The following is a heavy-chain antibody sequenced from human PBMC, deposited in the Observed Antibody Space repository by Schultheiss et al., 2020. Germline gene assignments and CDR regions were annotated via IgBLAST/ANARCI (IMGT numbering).Heavy chain of an antibody. J-gene: IGHJ6*02. CDR1: GFTFSSYA. D-gene: IGHD5-12*01. Sequence: GESLKISCAASGFTFSSYAMSWVRQAPGKGLEWVSAISGSGGSTYYADSVKGRFTISRDNSKNTLYLQMNSLRAEDTAVYYCARGFYSGYDRYYYGMDVWGQGTTVTVSS. V-gene: IGHV3-23*01. CDR2: ISGSGGST. CDR3: ARGFYSGYDRYYYGMDV.